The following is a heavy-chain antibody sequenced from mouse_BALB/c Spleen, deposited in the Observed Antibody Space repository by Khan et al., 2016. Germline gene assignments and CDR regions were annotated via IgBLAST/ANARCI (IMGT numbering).Heavy chain of an antibody. Sequence: EVELVESGGGLVQPGGSLRLSCTTSGFTFTDYYMSWVRQPPGEALEWLGFARNKANGFTAEYSASVKGRFTISRDNSQSILYLQMNTLRAEDSATYYCARDVNDGYYWYLDVWGAGTTVTVSS. D-gene: IGHD2-3*01. J-gene: IGHJ1*01. CDR3: ARDVNDGYYWYLDV. CDR2: ARNKANGFTA. CDR1: GFTFTDYY. V-gene: IGHV7-3*02.